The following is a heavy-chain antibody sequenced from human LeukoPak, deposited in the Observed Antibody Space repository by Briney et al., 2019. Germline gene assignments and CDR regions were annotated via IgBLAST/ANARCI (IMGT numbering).Heavy chain of an antibody. D-gene: IGHD1-26*01. CDR3: ARGLSGD. CDR1: GGSISSYH. Sequence: SETLSLTCTASGGSISSYHWIWIRQPPGKGLEWIGYIYYSGSTNYNPSLKSRVTISVDTSKNQFSLKLSSVTAADTAVYYCARGLSGDWGQGTLVTVSS. CDR2: IYYSGST. V-gene: IGHV4-59*01. J-gene: IGHJ4*02.